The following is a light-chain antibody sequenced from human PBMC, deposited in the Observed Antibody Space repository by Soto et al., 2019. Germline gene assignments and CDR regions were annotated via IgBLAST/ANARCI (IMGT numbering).Light chain of an antibody. V-gene: IGLV2-23*01. CDR3: CSYAGSSTCYV. CDR1: SSDVGSYNL. Sequence: QSVLTQHASVSGSPGQSITISCTGASSDVGSYNLLSWYQQHPGKAPKLMIYEGSKRPSGVSNRFSGSKSSNTASLTISGLQAEDEADYYCCSYAGSSTCYVFGTGTKVTVL. CDR2: EGS. J-gene: IGLJ1*01.